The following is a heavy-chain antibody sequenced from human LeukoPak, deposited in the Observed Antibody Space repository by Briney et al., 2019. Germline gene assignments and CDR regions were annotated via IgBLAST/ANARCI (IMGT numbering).Heavy chain of an antibody. V-gene: IGHV5-51*01. CDR2: IYSCESDT. Sequence: NLGESLKIPCRGSGYSFPSYRIGRVPQIPGKGPEWIGIIYSCESDTRYSPSLQGQVTISAGKSISTAYLQWSSLKASDTAMYYCARALGYCTNGVCYSELGDAYYYYYYMDVWGKGTTVTVSS. CDR1: GYSFPSYR. D-gene: IGHD2-8*01. J-gene: IGHJ6*03. CDR3: ARALGYCTNGVCYSELGDAYYYYYYMDV.